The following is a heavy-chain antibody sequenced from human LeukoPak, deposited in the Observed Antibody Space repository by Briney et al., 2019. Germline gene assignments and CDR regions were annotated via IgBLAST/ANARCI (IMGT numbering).Heavy chain of an antibody. CDR3: AELDSSGYTFDY. D-gene: IGHD3-22*01. V-gene: IGHV4-34*01. CDR2: INHSGST. CDR1: GGSFSGYY. Sequence: PSETLSLTCAVYGGSFSGYYWSWIRQPPGKGLEWIGEINHSGSTNYNPSLKSRVTISVVTSKNQFSLKLSSVTAADTAVYYCAELDSSGYTFDYWGQGTLVTVSS. J-gene: IGHJ4*02.